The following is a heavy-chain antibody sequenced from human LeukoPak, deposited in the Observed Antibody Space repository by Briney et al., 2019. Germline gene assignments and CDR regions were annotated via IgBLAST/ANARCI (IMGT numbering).Heavy chain of an antibody. J-gene: IGHJ4*02. V-gene: IGHV3-7*01. CDR3: ATDRGWRTSGYYLYYFEY. CDR2: IKHDGSEK. CDR1: GFIFTNYF. Sequence: GGSLRLSCAASGFIFTNYFMSWVRQAPGKGLEWVASIKHDGSEKYYVDSVRGRFTISRDNTMNSLYLQVSSLRAEDTAVYYCATDRGWRTSGYYLYYFEYWGQGTLVTYSS. D-gene: IGHD3-3*01.